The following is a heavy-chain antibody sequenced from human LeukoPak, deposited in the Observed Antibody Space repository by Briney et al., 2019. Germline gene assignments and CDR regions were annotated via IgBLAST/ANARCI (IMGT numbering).Heavy chain of an antibody. CDR3: AKSQFDSSGLHAFDI. V-gene: IGHV3-9*01. D-gene: IGHD3-22*01. CDR2: ISWSSDYL. Sequence: GGSLRLSCAASGFIFDDYAMHWVRQVPGKGLEWVSSISWSSDYLGYADSVKGRFTISRDNAKNPLYLQMNSLKVEDTAFYYCAKSQFDSSGLHAFDIWGQGTMVTVSS. J-gene: IGHJ3*02. CDR1: GFIFDDYA.